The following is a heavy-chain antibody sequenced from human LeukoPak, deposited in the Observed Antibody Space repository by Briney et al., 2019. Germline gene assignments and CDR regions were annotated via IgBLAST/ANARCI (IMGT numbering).Heavy chain of an antibody. CDR3: AREGTSGWYYFDY. D-gene: IGHD6-19*01. CDR1: GLXFSTYW. J-gene: IGHJ4*02. V-gene: IGHV3-74*01. Sequence: PGGSLRLSCAASGLXFSTYWIHWVRQAPGKGLLWVSRINSDGRSTTCADFVKGRFTISRDNAKNTLYLQMNSLRAEDTAVYYCAREGTSGWYYFDYWGQGTLVTVSS. CDR2: INSDGRST.